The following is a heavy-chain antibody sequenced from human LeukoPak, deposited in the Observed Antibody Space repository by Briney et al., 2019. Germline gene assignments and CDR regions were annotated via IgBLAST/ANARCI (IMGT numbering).Heavy chain of an antibody. CDR2: ISYDGSNK. J-gene: IGHJ6*04. Sequence: GGSLRLSCAASGFTFSSYGMHWVRQARGKGLEWVAVISYDGSNKYYADCVKRRFTISRDNSKNTLYLQMNSLRAEDTAVYYCARSITIFGVVTGPDVWGKGTTVTVSS. D-gene: IGHD3-3*01. CDR1: GFTFSSYG. V-gene: IGHV3-30*03. CDR3: ARSITIFGVVTGPDV.